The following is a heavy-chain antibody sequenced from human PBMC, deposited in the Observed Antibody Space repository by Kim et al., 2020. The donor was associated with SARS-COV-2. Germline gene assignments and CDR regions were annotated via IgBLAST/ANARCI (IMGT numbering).Heavy chain of an antibody. D-gene: IGHD2-15*01. CDR2: ISGSGGST. Sequence: GGSLRLSCAASGFTFSSYAMTWVRQAPGKGLEWVSAISGSGGSTYYAYSVKGRFTISRDNSKNTLYLQMNSLSAGDMAIYYCAKRQSSGGYSFGYWGQGTLVTVSS. CDR1: GFTFSSYA. J-gene: IGHJ4*02. V-gene: IGHV3-23*01. CDR3: AKRQSSGGYSFGY.